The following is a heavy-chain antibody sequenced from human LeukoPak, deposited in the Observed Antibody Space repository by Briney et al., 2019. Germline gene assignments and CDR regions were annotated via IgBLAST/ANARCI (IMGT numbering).Heavy chain of an antibody. D-gene: IGHD6-19*01. J-gene: IGHJ4*02. CDR3: AKEGSSGWYSFFDY. Sequence: GGSLRLSCAAAGFTFSSYAMSWVRQAPGKGLEWVSAISASGGSTYYADSVKGRFTISRDKSKNTLYLQMTSLRAEDTAVYYCAKEGSSGWYSFFDYWGPGTLVTVSS. V-gene: IGHV3-23*01. CDR1: GFTFSSYA. CDR2: ISASGGST.